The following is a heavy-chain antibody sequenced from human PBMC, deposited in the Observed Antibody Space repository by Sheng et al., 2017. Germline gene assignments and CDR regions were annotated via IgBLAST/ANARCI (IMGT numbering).Heavy chain of an antibody. CDR2: IIPIFGTA. Sequence: QVQLVQSGAEVKKPGSSVKVSCKASGGTFSSYAISWVRQAPGQGLEWMGGIIPIFGTANYAQKFQGRVTITADESTSTAYMELSSLRSEDTAVYYCARAQWIQLWSDPINWFDPWGQGTLVTVSS. V-gene: IGHV1-69*01. D-gene: IGHD5-18*01. CDR3: ARAQWIQLWSDPINWFDP. J-gene: IGHJ5*02. CDR1: GGTFSSYA.